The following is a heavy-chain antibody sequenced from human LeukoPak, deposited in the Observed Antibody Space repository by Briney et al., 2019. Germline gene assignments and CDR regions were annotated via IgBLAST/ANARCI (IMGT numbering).Heavy chain of an antibody. Sequence: AETLSLTCAVSGGSISSSNWWSWVRQPPGKGLEWIGEIYHSGSTNYNPSLKSRVTISVDKSKNQFSLKLSSVTAADTAVYYCARLITLLYYFDYWGQGTLVTVSS. CDR1: GGSISSSNW. CDR2: IYHSGST. D-gene: IGHD3-10*01. CDR3: ARLITLLYYFDY. V-gene: IGHV4-4*02. J-gene: IGHJ4*02.